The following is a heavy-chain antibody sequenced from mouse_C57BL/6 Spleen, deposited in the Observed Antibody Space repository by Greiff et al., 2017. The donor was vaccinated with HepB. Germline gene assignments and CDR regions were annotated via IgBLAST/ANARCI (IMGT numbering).Heavy chain of an antibody. J-gene: IGHJ4*01. D-gene: IGHD2-5*01. CDR1: GFTFTDYY. Sequence: EVKLVESGGGLVQPGGSLSLSCAASGFTFTDYYMSWVRQPPGKALEWLGFIRNKANGYTTEYSASVKGRFTISRDNSQNILYLQMNALRAEDSATYYCARCLYSNYAMDYWGQGTSVTVSS. V-gene: IGHV7-3*01. CDR3: ARCLYSNYAMDY. CDR2: IRNKANGYTT.